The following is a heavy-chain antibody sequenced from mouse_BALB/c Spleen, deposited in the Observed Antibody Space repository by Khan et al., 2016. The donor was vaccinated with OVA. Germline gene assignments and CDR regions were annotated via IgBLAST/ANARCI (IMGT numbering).Heavy chain of an antibody. CDR3: TRLAYYYNSEGFAY. CDR1: GFTFSTYG. V-gene: IGHV5-6*01. D-gene: IGHD1-1*01. J-gene: IGHJ3*01. CDR2: ISSGGSYN. Sequence: EVQLVESGGDLVKPGGSLKLSCAASGFTFSTYGMSWVRQTPDKRLEWVAAISSGGSYNYYPDSVKGRFTISRDNAKNTLNLQMSSLKSEDTAMYYCTRLAYYYNSEGFAYWGQGTLVTVSA.